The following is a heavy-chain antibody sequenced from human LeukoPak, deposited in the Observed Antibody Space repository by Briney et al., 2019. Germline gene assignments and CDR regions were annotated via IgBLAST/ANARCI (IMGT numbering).Heavy chain of an antibody. Sequence: IPSETLSLTCAVYGGSFSDYYWSWIRQPPGKGLEWIGEINHSGSTNYNPSLKSRVAISVDTSKNQFSLKLNSVTAADTAVYYCARHVRKRGIAVAGTPGWFDPWGQGTLVTVSS. J-gene: IGHJ5*02. CDR2: INHSGST. CDR1: GGSFSDYY. CDR3: ARHVRKRGIAVAGTPGWFDP. D-gene: IGHD6-19*01. V-gene: IGHV4-34*01.